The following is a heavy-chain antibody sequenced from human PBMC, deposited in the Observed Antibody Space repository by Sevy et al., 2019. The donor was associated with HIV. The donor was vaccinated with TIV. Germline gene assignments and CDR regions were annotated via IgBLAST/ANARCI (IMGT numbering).Heavy chain of an antibody. Sequence: GGSLRLSCAASGFTFSTAWMSWVRQAPGKGLEWIGRIKSKTDGGTTDYAAPVKGRFTISRDDSKNSLYLQISSLKNEDTAVYYSTTDPLSVGGSWYYYYYMDVWYKGTTVRVSS. CDR3: TTDPLSVGGSWYYYYYMDV. D-gene: IGHD2-15*01. V-gene: IGHV3-15*01. CDR2: IKSKTDGGTT. CDR1: GFTFSTAW. J-gene: IGHJ6*03.